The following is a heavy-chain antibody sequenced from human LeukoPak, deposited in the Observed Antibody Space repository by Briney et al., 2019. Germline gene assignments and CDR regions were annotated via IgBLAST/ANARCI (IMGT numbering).Heavy chain of an antibody. CDR3: ARVIATGGSLYFDY. CDR1: GGSISSYY. D-gene: IGHD6-13*01. Sequence: SETLSLTCTVSGGSISSYYWSWIRQPPGKGLEWIGYIYYSGSTNYNPSLKSRVTISVDTSKNQFSLKLSSVTAADTAVYYCARVIATGGSLYFDYWGQGTLVTVSS. J-gene: IGHJ4*02. CDR2: IYYSGST. V-gene: IGHV4-59*01.